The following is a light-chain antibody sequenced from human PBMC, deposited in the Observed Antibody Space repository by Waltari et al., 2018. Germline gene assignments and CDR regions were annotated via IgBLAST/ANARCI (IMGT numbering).Light chain of an antibody. J-gene: IGLJ2*01. Sequence: QSALTQPPSASGSPGTSDPISCTGSTTAVEGFDYVSCYQQQPGKAPKLIIHVFNQQPSGVPDRFSGSKSGNSAYLIVSGLQADDEGDYHCSSYGGSSTLVFGGGTKLTVL. CDR2: VFN. CDR1: TTAVEGFDY. V-gene: IGLV2-8*01. CDR3: SSYGGSSTLV.